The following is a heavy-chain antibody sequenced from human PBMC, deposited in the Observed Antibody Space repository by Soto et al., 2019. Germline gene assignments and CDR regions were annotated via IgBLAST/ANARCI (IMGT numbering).Heavy chain of an antibody. D-gene: IGHD3-10*01. J-gene: IGHJ4*02. CDR2: IYHSGST. V-gene: IGHV4-30-2*01. Sequence: QLQLQESGSGLVKPSQTLSLTCAVSGGPISSGDYSWSWIRQPPGKGLEWIGYIYHSGSTYYNPSLKSRVTISVDRSKNQFSLKLSSVTAAGTAVYYCARVLDGVLDYWGQGTLVTVSS. CDR3: ARVLDGVLDY. CDR1: GGPISSGDYS.